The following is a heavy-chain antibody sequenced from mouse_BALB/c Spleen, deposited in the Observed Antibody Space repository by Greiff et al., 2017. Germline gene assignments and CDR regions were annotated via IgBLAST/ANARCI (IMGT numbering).Heavy chain of an antibody. V-gene: IGHV5-6*03. D-gene: IGHD2-1*01. Sequence: EVMLVESGGGLVKPGGSLKLSCAASGFTFSSYGMSWVRQTPDKRLEWVATISSGGSYTYYPDSVKGRFTISRDNAKNTLYLQMSSLKSEDTAMYYCARQGGNYRSFAYWGQGTLVTVSA. CDR1: GFTFSSYG. CDR3: ARQGGNYRSFAY. CDR2: ISSGGSYT. J-gene: IGHJ3*01.